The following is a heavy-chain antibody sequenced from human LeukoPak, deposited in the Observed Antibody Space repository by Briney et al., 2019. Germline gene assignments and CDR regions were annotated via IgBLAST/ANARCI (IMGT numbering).Heavy chain of an antibody. CDR1: GFTFSSYA. D-gene: IGHD2-2*01. Sequence: PGGSLRLSCAASGFTFSSYAMSWVRQAPGKGLEWVSAISGSGGSTYYADSVKGRFTISRDNSKNTLYLQMNSLRAEDTAVYYCAKRSGIDCSSTSCRDYWGQGTLVTVSS. CDR2: ISGSGGST. CDR3: AKRSGIDCSSTSCRDY. V-gene: IGHV3-23*01. J-gene: IGHJ4*02.